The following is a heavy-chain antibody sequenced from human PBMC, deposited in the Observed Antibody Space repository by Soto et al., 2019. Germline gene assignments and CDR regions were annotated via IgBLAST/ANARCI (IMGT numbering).Heavy chain of an antibody. CDR1: GYSFTRYW. J-gene: IGHJ4*02. CDR2: IYPGDSDT. CDR3: ARRPTPYWNQDAYYFDF. Sequence: PVESLKISCKGSGYSFTRYWIGWVRQMPGKGLEWMGIIYPGDSDTRYSPSFQGQVTISADKSISTAYLQWSSLKASDTAMYYCARRPTPYWNQDAYYFDFWGQGTLVTVSS. V-gene: IGHV5-51*01. D-gene: IGHD1-1*01.